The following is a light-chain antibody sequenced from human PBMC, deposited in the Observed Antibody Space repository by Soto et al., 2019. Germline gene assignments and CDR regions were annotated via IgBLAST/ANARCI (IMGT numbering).Light chain of an antibody. CDR3: LQYKDWPST. CDR1: QSVGSN. V-gene: IGKV3-15*01. Sequence: VRTQTPDSRSVSPVERATLSWRAGQSVGSNLAWYQQKPGQAPSLLIYDASTRATGIPARFSGSGSGAEFTLTISSLQSEDFAVYFCLQYKDWPSTFGQGTRLEIK. CDR2: DAS. J-gene: IGKJ5*01.